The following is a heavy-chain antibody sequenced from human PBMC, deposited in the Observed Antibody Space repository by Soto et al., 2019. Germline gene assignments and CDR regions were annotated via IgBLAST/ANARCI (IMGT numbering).Heavy chain of an antibody. CDR1: GFTFSSYG. V-gene: IGHV3-33*01. CDR2: IWYDGSNK. CDR3: ARGGVGATYGMDV. D-gene: IGHD1-26*01. Sequence: QVQLVESGGGVGQPGRSLRLSCAASGFTFSSYGMHWVRQAPGKGLEWVAVIWYDGSNKYYADSVKGRFTISRDNSKNTLYLQMNSLRAEDTAVYYCARGGVGATYGMDVWGQGTTVTVSS. J-gene: IGHJ6*02.